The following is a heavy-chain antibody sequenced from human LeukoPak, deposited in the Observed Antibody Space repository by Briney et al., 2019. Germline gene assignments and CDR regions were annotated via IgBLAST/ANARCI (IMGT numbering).Heavy chain of an antibody. CDR1: GFTFSKAW. D-gene: IGHD2-8*02. CDR3: TTDGGVLVRPPFDY. Sequence: GGSLRLSCAASGFTFSKAWMGWVRQAPGKGLEWVGRIKSNDHGGATDYAATVKGRFAVSRDDSKNTLYLQLNSLKTEDTAMYYCTTDGGVLVRPPFDYWGQGTLVTVSS. CDR2: IKSNDHGGAT. J-gene: IGHJ4*02. V-gene: IGHV3-15*01.